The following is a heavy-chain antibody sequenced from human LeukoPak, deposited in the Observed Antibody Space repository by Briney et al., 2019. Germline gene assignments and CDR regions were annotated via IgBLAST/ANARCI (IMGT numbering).Heavy chain of an antibody. Sequence: ASVKVSCKASGYTFTGYYMHWVRQAPGQGLEWMGWINPNSGGTNYAQKFQGRVTMTRNTSISTAYMELSRLRSDDTAVYYCARVGQLAFNWFDPWGQGTLVTVS. CDR2: INPNSGGT. D-gene: IGHD6-6*01. V-gene: IGHV1-2*02. CDR1: GYTFTGYY. CDR3: ARVGQLAFNWFDP. J-gene: IGHJ5*02.